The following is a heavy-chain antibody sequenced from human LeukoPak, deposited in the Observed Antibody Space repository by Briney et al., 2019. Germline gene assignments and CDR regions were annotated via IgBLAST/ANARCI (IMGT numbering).Heavy chain of an antibody. CDR3: ARDSRSGWYLYYFDY. V-gene: IGHV1-18*01. CDR1: GYTFTTYG. Sequence: ASVKVSCKASGYTFTTYGISWVRQAPGQGLEWMGWISTYSGNTNYAQKLQGRVTLTTDTSTSTAYMELRSLRSDDTAVYYCARDSRSGWYLYYFDYWGQGTLVTVSS. CDR2: ISTYSGNT. J-gene: IGHJ4*02. D-gene: IGHD6-19*01.